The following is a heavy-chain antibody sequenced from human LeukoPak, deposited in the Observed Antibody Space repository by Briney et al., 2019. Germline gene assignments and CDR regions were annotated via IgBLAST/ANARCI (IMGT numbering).Heavy chain of an antibody. Sequence: ASVKVSCKASGYTFTGYYMHWVRQAPGQGFEWMGWINPNSGGTNYAQKFQGWVTMTRDTSISTAYMELSRLRSDDTAVYFCVRVPSWGLSGYSYYFDCWGQGTLVTVSS. CDR3: VRVPSWGLSGYSYYFDC. CDR2: INPNSGGT. J-gene: IGHJ4*02. D-gene: IGHD3-22*01. CDR1: GYTFTGYY. V-gene: IGHV1-2*04.